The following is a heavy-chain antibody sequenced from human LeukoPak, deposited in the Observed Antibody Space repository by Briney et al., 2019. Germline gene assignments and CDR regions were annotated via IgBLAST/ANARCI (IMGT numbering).Heavy chain of an antibody. D-gene: IGHD6-25*01. CDR3: ARGPERRDAFDI. J-gene: IGHJ3*02. CDR2: IIPILGIA. Sequence: VASVKVSCKASGGTFSSYAISWVRQAPGQGLEWMGRIIPILGIANYAQKFQGRVTITADKSTSTAYMELSSLRSEDTAVYYCARGPERRDAFDIWGQGTMVTVSS. V-gene: IGHV1-69*04. CDR1: GGTFSSYA.